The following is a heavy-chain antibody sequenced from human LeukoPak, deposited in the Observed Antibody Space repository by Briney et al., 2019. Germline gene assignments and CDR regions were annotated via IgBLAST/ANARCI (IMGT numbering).Heavy chain of an antibody. D-gene: IGHD3-22*01. J-gene: IGHJ3*02. CDR2: IYTSGST. CDR3: ARSYYYDSSGLHDAFDI. V-gene: IGHV4-4*07. Sequence: SETLPLTCTVSGGSISSYYWSWIRQPAGKGLEWIGRIYTSGSTNYNPSLKSRVTMSVDTSKNQFSLKLSSVTAADTAVYYCARSYYYDSSGLHDAFDIWGQGTMVTVSS. CDR1: GGSISSYY.